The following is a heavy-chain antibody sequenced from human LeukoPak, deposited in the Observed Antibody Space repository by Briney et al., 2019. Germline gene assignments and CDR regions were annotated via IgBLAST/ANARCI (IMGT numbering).Heavy chain of an antibody. J-gene: IGHJ4*02. CDR3: TTEWGYVLQY. CDR1: GFTFSNAW. V-gene: IGHV3-15*01. CDR2: TKSKTDGGTT. Sequence: TGGSLRLSCAASGFTFSNAWMSWVRQAPGKGLEWVGRTKSKTDGGTTDYAAPVKGRFTISRDDSKNTLYLQMNSLKTEDTAVYYCTTEWGYVLQYWGQGTLVTVSS. D-gene: IGHD5-12*01.